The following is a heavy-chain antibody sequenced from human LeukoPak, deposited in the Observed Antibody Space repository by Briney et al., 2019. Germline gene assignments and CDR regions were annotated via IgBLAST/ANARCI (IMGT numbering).Heavy chain of an antibody. Sequence: ASVKVSCKASGYTFTGYFLHWIRQAPGQGLEWMGWINPSSGGTEYAQKFQGRVTMTRDTSISTAYMELSRLTPDDTAVYYCARVSSIWTDYWGQGTLVTVSS. V-gene: IGHV1-2*02. J-gene: IGHJ4*02. CDR1: GYTFTGYF. CDR2: INPSSGGT. D-gene: IGHD3-3*02. CDR3: ARVSSIWTDY.